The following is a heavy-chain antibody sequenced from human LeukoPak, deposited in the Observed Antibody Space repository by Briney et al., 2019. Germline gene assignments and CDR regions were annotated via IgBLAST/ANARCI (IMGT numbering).Heavy chain of an antibody. CDR1: GFTFSTYD. J-gene: IGHJ3*02. V-gene: IGHV3-13*01. CDR2: IGTAGDT. D-gene: IGHD3-10*01. Sequence: GGSLRLSCAASGFTFSTYDMHWVRQVTGKGLEWVSAIGTAGDTYYPGSVKGRFTISRENAKNSWYLQMNSLRAGDTAVYYCARAPGGDYYDIWGQGTMVTVSS. CDR3: ARAPGGDYYDI.